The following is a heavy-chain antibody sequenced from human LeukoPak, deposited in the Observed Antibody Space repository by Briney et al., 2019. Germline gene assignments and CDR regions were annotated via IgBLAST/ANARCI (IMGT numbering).Heavy chain of an antibody. CDR2: IIPIFGTA. V-gene: IGHV1-69*13. CDR3: ARAGGMVYAIAWFDP. J-gene: IGHJ5*02. CDR1: GGTFSSYA. D-gene: IGHD2-8*01. Sequence: SVKVSCKASGGTFSSYAISWVRQAPGQGLEWMGGIIPIFGTANYAQKFQGRVTITADESTSTAYMELSSLRSEDTAVYYCARAGGMVYAIAWFDPWGQGTLVTVSS.